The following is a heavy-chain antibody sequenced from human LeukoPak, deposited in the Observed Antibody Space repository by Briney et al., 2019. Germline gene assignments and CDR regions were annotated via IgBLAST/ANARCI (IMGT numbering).Heavy chain of an antibody. CDR3: AREYRSYSNYGYYYYYGMDV. CDR2: ISGSGGST. V-gene: IGHV3-23*01. CDR1: GFTFSSYA. Sequence: PGGSLRLSCAASGFTFSSYAMSWVRQAPGKGLEWVSAISGSGGSTYYADSVKGRFTISRDNAKNTLYLQINSLRAEDTAVYYCAREYRSYSNYGYYYYYGMDVWGQGTTVTVSS. J-gene: IGHJ6*02. D-gene: IGHD4-4*01.